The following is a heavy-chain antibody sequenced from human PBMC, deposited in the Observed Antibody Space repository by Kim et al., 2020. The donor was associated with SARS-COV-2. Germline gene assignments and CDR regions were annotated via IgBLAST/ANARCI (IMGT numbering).Heavy chain of an antibody. CDR2: ISGSGGST. CDR3: AKDPPILGDRDYGY. Sequence: GGSLRLSCAASGFTFSNYAMSWVRQAPGKGLEWVSAISGSGGSTYYADSVKGRFTISRDNSKNTLYLQMNSLRAEDTAVYYCAKDPPILGDRDYGYWGQGTLVTVSS. CDR1: GFTFSNYA. V-gene: IGHV3-23*01. D-gene: IGHD3-16*01. J-gene: IGHJ4*02.